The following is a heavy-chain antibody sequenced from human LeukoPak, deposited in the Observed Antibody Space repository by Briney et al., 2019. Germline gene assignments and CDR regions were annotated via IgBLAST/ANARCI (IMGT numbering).Heavy chain of an antibody. CDR1: GYTFTSYG. V-gene: IGHV1-18*01. Sequence: GASVKVSCKASGYTFTSYGISWVRQAPGQGLEWMGWISAYNGNTNYAQKLQGRVTMTTDTSTSTVYMELSSLRSEDTAVYYCARDWGGVAGPSRRKNWFDPWGQGTLVTVSS. CDR3: ARDWGGVAGPSRRKNWFDP. D-gene: IGHD6-19*01. J-gene: IGHJ5*02. CDR2: ISAYNGNT.